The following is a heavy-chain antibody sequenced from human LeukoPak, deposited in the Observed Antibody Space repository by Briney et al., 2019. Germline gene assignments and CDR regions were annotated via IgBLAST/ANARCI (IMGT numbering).Heavy chain of an antibody. CDR2: ISRSSGTI. D-gene: IGHD2-21*01. Sequence: NPGGSLRLSCAASGFTFSDYYMTWIRQAPGKGLEWVSHISRSSGTIYYADSVQGRVTVPRDNGKKSLYLQMSYLRAEDTAVYYCVREAKMTNILWGQGTLVTVSS. J-gene: IGHJ4*02. V-gene: IGHV3-11*01. CDR3: VREAKMTNIL. CDR1: GFTFSDYY.